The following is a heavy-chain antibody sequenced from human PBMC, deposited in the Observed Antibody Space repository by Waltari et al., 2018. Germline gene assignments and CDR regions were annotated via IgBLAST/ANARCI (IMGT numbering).Heavy chain of an antibody. V-gene: IGHV4-39*01. J-gene: IGHJ4*02. CDR3: ARRAWGSGWSY. CDR1: GGSLSSRSNYY. CDR2: IYYNGST. D-gene: IGHD6-19*01. Sequence: QLQLQESGPGLVKPSETLSLTRTVSGGSLSSRSNYYWGWIRQPPGKGLAWIGSIYYNGSTYYNPSLKSRVTISVDTSKNQFSLKLSSVTAADTVVYYCARRAWGSGWSYWGQGTLVAVSS.